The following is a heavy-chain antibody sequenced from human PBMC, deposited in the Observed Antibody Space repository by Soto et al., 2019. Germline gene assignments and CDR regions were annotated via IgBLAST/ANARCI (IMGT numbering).Heavy chain of an antibody. CDR3: AKVTKRAAAGRYEYYKYGMDV. J-gene: IGHJ6*02. D-gene: IGHD6-13*01. V-gene: IGHV3-23*01. Sequence: GGSLRLSCAASGFAFSSYAMTWVRQAPGKGLEWVSVISGSGGSSYYADSVKGRFTISRDNSKNTLFLQMNGLRAEDTAVYYCAKVTKRAAAGRYEYYKYGMDVWGQGTTVTVSS. CDR1: GFAFSSYA. CDR2: ISGSGGSS.